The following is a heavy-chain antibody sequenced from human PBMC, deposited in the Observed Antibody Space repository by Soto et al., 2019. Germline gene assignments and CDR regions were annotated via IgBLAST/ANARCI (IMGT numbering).Heavy chain of an antibody. Sequence: PSETLSLTCAVYGGSFSGYYWSWIRQPPGKGLEWIGEINHSGSTNYNPSLKSRVTISVDTSKHQFSLKLSSVTAADTAVYYCAGFTIFGVVISSFYMDVWGQGTTVTVSS. CDR3: AGFTIFGVVISSFYMDV. CDR2: INHSGST. D-gene: IGHD3-3*01. CDR1: GGSFSGYY. J-gene: IGHJ6*03. V-gene: IGHV4-34*01.